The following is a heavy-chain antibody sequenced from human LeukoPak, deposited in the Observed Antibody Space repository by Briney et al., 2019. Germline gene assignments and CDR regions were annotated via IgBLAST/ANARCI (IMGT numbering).Heavy chain of an antibody. CDR2: IDPNTGDS. D-gene: IGHD2-2*01. CDR3: ARIRYCGGISCYYIDY. J-gene: IGHJ4*02. V-gene: IGHV1-2*02. Sequence: ASVKVSCKASEYTFTGYYIHWVRQAPGQGLEWMGWIDPNTGDSNYVQKFQGRVTMTRDTSISTAYMELSRLRSDDTAFYYCARIRYCGGISCYYIDYWGQGTLVTVSS. CDR1: EYTFTGYY.